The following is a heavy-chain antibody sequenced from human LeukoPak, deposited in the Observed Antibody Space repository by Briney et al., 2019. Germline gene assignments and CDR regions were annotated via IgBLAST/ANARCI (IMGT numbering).Heavy chain of an antibody. V-gene: IGHV3-23*01. Sequence: GGSLRLSCAASGFTFSSYAMDWVRQAPGKGLEWVSAISGSGGSTHYADSVKGRFTISRDNSKTTLFLQMNSLRAEDTAVYYCAKDLHDYGNYVGWFDSWGQGTLVTVSS. CDR1: GFTFSSYA. J-gene: IGHJ5*01. CDR2: ISGSGGST. D-gene: IGHD4-11*01. CDR3: AKDLHDYGNYVGWFDS.